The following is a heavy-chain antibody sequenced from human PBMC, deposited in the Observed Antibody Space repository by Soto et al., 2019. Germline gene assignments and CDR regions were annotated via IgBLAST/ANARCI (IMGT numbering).Heavy chain of an antibody. D-gene: IGHD2-21*01. J-gene: IGHJ4*02. Sequence: QVQLVESGGGVVQPGRSLRLSCAASGFTFSSYGMHWVRQAPGKGLEWVAVIWYDGTNKYYADSVKGRFTISGDNSKNTLDLQMNSLRAEDTAVYYCARGGLLLDYWGQGTRVTVSS. CDR2: IWYDGTNK. V-gene: IGHV3-33*01. CDR3: ARGGLLLDY. CDR1: GFTFSSYG.